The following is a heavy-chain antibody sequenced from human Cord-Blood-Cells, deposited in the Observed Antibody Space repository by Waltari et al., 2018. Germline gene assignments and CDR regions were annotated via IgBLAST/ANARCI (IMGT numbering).Heavy chain of an antibody. CDR2: IIPILGIA. D-gene: IGHD2-2*01. V-gene: IGHV1-69*04. Sequence: QVQLVQSGAEVKKPGSSVKVSCKASGATFSSYAISWVRQAPGPGLERMGRIIPILGIANYAQKVQGRVTITADKSTSTAYMELSSLRSEDTAVYYCAREGKYCSSTSCYNWFDPWGQGTLVTVSS. J-gene: IGHJ5*02. CDR1: GATFSSYA. CDR3: AREGKYCSSTSCYNWFDP.